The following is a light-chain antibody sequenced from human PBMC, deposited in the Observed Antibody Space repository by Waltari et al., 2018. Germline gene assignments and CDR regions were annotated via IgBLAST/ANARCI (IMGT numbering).Light chain of an antibody. Sequence: EIVLTQSPGTLSLSPGERATLSCRASQSVSSSYLAWYQQKPGQAPRLLIHGASSRATGIPDRFSGSGSGTDFTLTISRLEPEDFAVNYCQQYGSSPRITFGQGTRLEIK. CDR1: QSVSSSY. V-gene: IGKV3-20*01. CDR3: QQYGSSPRIT. CDR2: GAS. J-gene: IGKJ5*01.